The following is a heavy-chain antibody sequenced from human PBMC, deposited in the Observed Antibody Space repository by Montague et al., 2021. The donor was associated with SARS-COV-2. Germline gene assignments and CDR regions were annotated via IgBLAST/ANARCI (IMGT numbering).Heavy chain of an antibody. J-gene: IGHJ4*02. CDR1: SASLSGYY. V-gene: IGHV4-34*01. CDR3: ARLESSWGFFDY. D-gene: IGHD1-1*01. Sequence: SETLSLTCTVYSASLSGYYWSWIRQSPGKGLEWIGEINYSGDTYYNPSLTSRVTISMDTSESQFSLKLTSVTAADTAVYYCARLESSWGFFDYWGQGTLVTVSS. CDR2: INYSGDT.